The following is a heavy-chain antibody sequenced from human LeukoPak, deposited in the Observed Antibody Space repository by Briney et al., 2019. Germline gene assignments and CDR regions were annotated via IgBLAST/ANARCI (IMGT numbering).Heavy chain of an antibody. Sequence: PSETLSLTCTVSGGSIGSYYWSWIRQPPGKGLEWIGYIHYSGSTNYNPSLKSRVTISVDTSKNQFSLKLSSVTAADTAVYYCARLDTAMVTVSYWGQGTLVTVSS. D-gene: IGHD5-18*01. CDR1: GGSIGSYY. CDR3: ARLDTAMVTVSY. CDR2: IHYSGST. V-gene: IGHV4-59*12. J-gene: IGHJ4*02.